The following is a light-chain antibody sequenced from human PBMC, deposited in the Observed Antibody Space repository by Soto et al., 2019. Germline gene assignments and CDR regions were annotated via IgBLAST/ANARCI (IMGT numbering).Light chain of an antibody. CDR3: QHYNSYSEA. CDR1: QTISSW. V-gene: IGKV1-5*03. J-gene: IGKJ1*01. Sequence: DIQMTQSPSSVSASVGERVNITCRASQTISSWLAWYQQKPGKAPKLLIYKASTLKSGVPSRFSGSGSGTEFTLTISSLQPDDFATYYCQHYNSYSEAFGQGTKVDIK. CDR2: KAS.